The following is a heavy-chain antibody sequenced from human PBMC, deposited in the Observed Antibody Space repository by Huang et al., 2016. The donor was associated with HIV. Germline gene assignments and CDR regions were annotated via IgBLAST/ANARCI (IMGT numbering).Heavy chain of an antibody. V-gene: IGHV4-59*03. CDR3: AVGKPDF. CDR2: IYYSGST. CDR1: GGPISSHY. D-gene: IGHD2-15*01. J-gene: IGHJ4*02. Sequence: QVQLQESGPGLVKPSETLSLTCTVSGGPISSHYGSWIRQPPGKGLEWIGSIYYSGSTYYNPSLQSRVTISVDTSKNLFSLKLSSVTAADTAVYYCAVGKPDFWGQGALVTVSS.